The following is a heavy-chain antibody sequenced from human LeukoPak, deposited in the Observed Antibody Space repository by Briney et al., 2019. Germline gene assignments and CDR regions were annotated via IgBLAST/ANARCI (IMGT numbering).Heavy chain of an antibody. V-gene: IGHV4-39*01. J-gene: IGHJ5*02. CDR2: MHHSGAI. Sequence: SETLSLTCSVSGGSISSNNHHWDWIRQPPGNGLEWIGSMHHSGAIYYNPSLQSRLTLSVDMPKNQFSLNLNSVTAADTAVYYCARRDNSFDPWGPGTMVTVSS. CDR1: GGSISSNNHH. CDR3: ARRDNSFDP.